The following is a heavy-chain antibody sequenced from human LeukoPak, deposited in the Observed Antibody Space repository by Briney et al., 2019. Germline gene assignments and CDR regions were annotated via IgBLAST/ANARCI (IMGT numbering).Heavy chain of an antibody. CDR2: IYSGGNT. Sequence: GGSLRLSCAASGFTVSINYMSWIRQAPGKGLEWVSVIYSGGNTYYADSVKGRFTISRDNSKNTVYLQMNSLRAEDTAVYYCARGETSSYDYWGQGTLVTVSS. D-gene: IGHD2-2*01. CDR1: GFTVSINY. J-gene: IGHJ4*02. CDR3: ARGETSSYDY. V-gene: IGHV3-53*01.